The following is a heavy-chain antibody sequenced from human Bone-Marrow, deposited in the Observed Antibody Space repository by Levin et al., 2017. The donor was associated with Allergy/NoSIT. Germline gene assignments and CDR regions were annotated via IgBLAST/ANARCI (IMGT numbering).Heavy chain of an antibody. CDR3: ARESHGGNFAH. CDR2: IVPIFEKS. Sequence: ASVKVSCKTSGAAFRTNAISWVRQVPGQGLEWMGAIVPIFEKSNYAQKFRGRVTISADEATATAYMEVNSLTSEDTALYYCARESHGGNFAHWGQGTLVTVSS. V-gene: IGHV1-69*13. D-gene: IGHD2-15*01. CDR1: GAAFRTNA. J-gene: IGHJ4*02.